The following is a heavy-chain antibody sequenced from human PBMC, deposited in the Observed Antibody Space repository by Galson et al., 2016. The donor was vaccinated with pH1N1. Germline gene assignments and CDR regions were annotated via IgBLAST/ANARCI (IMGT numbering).Heavy chain of an antibody. J-gene: IGHJ3*02. CDR2: TCYRSKWYN. Sequence: CAISGDSVSSNSAAWNWIRQSPSRGLEWLGRTCYRSKWYNDYGVSVKSRITINPDTSKNQFSLQPNSVTPEDTAVYYCARSEYYYDSSGYRHDTFGIWGQGTTVTVSS. CDR3: ARSEYYYDSSGYRHDTFGI. V-gene: IGHV6-1*01. CDR1: GDSVSSNSAA. D-gene: IGHD3-22*01.